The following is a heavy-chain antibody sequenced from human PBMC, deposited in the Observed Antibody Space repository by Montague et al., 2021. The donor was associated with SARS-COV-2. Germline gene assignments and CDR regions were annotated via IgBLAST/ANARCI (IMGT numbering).Heavy chain of an antibody. V-gene: IGHV4-31*01. J-gene: IGHJ3*02. CDR2: IYYSGST. CDR3: AREYSSSGGAFDI. D-gene: IGHD6-6*01. Sequence: TLSLTCTVSGGSISSGGYYWSWIRQHPGKGLEWIGYIYYSGSTYYNPSLKSPITISVDTSKSQFSLKLSSVTAADTALYYCAREYSSSGGAFDIWGQGTMVTVSS. CDR1: GGSISSGGYY.